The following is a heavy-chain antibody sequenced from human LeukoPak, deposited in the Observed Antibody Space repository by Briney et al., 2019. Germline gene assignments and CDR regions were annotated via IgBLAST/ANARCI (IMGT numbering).Heavy chain of an antibody. J-gene: IGHJ6*02. D-gene: IGHD3-3*01. CDR1: GFTVSSNY. Sequence: TGGSLRLSCAASGFTVSSNYMSWVRQAPGKGLEWVSSISSSSSYIYYADSVKGRFTISRDNAKNSLYLQMNSLRAEDTAVYYCARFGSLDYYYGMDVWGQGTTVTVSS. CDR2: ISSSSSYI. V-gene: IGHV3-21*01. CDR3: ARFGSLDYYYGMDV.